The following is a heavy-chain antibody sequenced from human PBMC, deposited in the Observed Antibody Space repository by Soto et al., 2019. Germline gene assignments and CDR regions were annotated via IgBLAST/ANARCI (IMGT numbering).Heavy chain of an antibody. D-gene: IGHD3-10*01. Sequence: SETLSLTCTVSGGSIISYYWSWIRQPPGKGLEWIGYIYYSGSTNYNPSLKSRVTISVDTSKNQFSLKLSSVTAADTAVYYCARGPLLRNPEGYYYYYGMDVWGQGTTVTVSS. V-gene: IGHV4-59*01. CDR3: ARGPLLRNPEGYYYYYGMDV. J-gene: IGHJ6*02. CDR1: GGSIISYY. CDR2: IYYSGST.